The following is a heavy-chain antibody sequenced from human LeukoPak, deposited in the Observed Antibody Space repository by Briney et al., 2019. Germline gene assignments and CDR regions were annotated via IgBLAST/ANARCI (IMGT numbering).Heavy chain of an antibody. J-gene: IGHJ4*02. CDR1: GFTFSSYA. CDR2: VSYDESKK. CDR3: ARDAVVVAGTTEPRFDY. Sequence: GGSLRLSCAASGFTFSSYAMHWVRQAPGKGLEWVALVSYDESKKNYADSVKGRFAISRDNSKNTLYLQMNSLRTEDTAMYYCARDAVVVAGTTEPRFDYWGQGTPVTVSS. D-gene: IGHD2-15*01. V-gene: IGHV3-30*09.